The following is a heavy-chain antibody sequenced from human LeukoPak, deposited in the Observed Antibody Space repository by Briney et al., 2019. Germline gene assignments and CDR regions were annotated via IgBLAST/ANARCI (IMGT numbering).Heavy chain of an antibody. D-gene: IGHD3-10*01. CDR2: IKQDGSEK. J-gene: IGHJ4*02. Sequence: GGSLRLSCAASGYTFSSYWMSWVRQAPGKGLEWVANIKQDGSEKYYVDSVKGRFTISRDNAKNSLYLQVNSLRAEDTAVYYCAREHTMVRGVYGYWGQGTLVTVSS. V-gene: IGHV3-7*01. CDR1: GYTFSSYW. CDR3: AREHTMVRGVYGY.